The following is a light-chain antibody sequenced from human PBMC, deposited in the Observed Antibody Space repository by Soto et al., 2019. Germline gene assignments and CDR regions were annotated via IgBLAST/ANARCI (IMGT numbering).Light chain of an antibody. CDR2: GAS. CDR3: QQYNNWPPVT. CDR1: QSVYNN. V-gene: IGKV3-15*01. Sequence: EIVMTQSPATLSVSPGERATLSCRASQSVYNNLAWYQQKPGQAPRLLIYGASTRATGIPAGFSGSGSGTEFTLTISSLQSEDFAVYFRQQYNNWPPVTFGPGTKVDIK. J-gene: IGKJ3*01.